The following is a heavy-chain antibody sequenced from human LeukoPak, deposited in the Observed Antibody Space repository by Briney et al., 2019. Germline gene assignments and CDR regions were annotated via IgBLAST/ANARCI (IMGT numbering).Heavy chain of an antibody. V-gene: IGHV1-3*01. J-gene: IGHJ1*01. CDR2: INGGNGDA. CDR1: GYTFTSYG. D-gene: IGHD3-22*01. Sequence: ASVKVSCKTSGYTFTSYGMHWVRQAPGQMLEWMGWINGGNGDAKYSQKFQGRVTIIRDTSASTAYMEVSSLRSEDTAVYYCARVPLSDSSGHYYPHWGQGTLVTVSS. CDR3: ARVPLSDSSGHYYPH.